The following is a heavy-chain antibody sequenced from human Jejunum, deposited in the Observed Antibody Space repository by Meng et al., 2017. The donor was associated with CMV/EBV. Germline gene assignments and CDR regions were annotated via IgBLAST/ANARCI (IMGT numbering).Heavy chain of an antibody. J-gene: IGHJ4*02. Sequence: VQLTGSGPGLVKPSETLSLSRTVSGGSISDYYWSWIRQPAGKGLEWIGRIYSNGATNYNPSLKSRVTMSVDTSKNQFSLKLSSVTAADTAVYFCARDMHREVVIQDYWGQGTLVTVSS. CDR2: IYSNGAT. V-gene: IGHV4-4*07. CDR1: GGSISDYY. CDR3: ARDMHREVVIQDY. D-gene: IGHD3-10*01.